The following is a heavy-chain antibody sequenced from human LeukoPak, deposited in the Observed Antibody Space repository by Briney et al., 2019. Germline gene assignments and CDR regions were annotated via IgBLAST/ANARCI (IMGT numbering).Heavy chain of an antibody. CDR3: ARLSLRSHFDY. CDR2: IYYSGST. J-gene: IGHJ4*02. CDR1: GGSISSSY. Sequence: PSDTLSLTCNLPGGSISSSYWSFIVQPPAKGLEWIGYIYYSGSTNYNPSLKSRVTISVDTSKNQFSLRLTSVTAADTAVYYCARLSLRSHFDYWGQGTLVTVSS. V-gene: IGHV4-59*08.